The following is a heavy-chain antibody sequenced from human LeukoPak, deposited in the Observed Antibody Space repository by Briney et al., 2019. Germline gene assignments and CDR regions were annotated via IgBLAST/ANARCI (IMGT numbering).Heavy chain of an antibody. CDR1: GFTFSSYA. J-gene: IGHJ4*02. CDR2: ISYDGSNK. CDR3: ARGPPMYSYGSTDYHYDYFNY. Sequence: PGGSLRLSCAASGFTFSSYAMHWVRQAPGKGLEWVTVISYDGSNKYYVDSVKGRFTISRDNSKNTLYLQMNSLRAEDTAVYYCARGPPMYSYGSTDYHYDYFNYWGQGTLVTVSS. D-gene: IGHD3-22*01. V-gene: IGHV3-30*04.